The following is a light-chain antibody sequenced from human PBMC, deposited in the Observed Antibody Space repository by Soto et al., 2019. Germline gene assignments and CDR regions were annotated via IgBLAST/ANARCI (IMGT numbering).Light chain of an antibody. Sequence: EIVLTQSPATLSLSPGERATLSCRASQSVSSYLAWYQQKPGQAPRLLIYDASNRATGIPARFSGSGSGTDFPLTISSLEPEDFAVYYCQQRSNWPPRLTFGAGTKVDIK. CDR3: QQRSNWPPRLT. V-gene: IGKV3-11*01. CDR2: DAS. CDR1: QSVSSY. J-gene: IGKJ3*01.